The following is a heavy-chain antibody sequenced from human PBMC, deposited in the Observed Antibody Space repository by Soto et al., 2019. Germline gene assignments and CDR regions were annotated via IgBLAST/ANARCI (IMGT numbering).Heavy chain of an antibody. V-gene: IGHV3-33*01. J-gene: IGHJ3*02. D-gene: IGHD6-19*01. CDR1: GFTFSSYG. CDR2: IWYDGSNK. Sequence: GGSLRLSCAASGFTFSSYGMHWVRQAPGKGLEWVAVIWYDGSNKYYADSVKGRFTISRDNSKNTLYLQMNSLRAEDTAVYYCASEGSSGWYGPLSAFDIWGQGTMVTVSS. CDR3: ASEGSSGWYGPLSAFDI.